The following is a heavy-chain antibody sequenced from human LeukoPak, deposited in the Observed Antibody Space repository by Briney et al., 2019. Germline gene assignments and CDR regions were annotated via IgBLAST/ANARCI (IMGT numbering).Heavy chain of an antibody. CDR3: ARTRWSSSWYYFDS. CDR2: IIPSGGST. CDR1: GFTFSSYA. D-gene: IGHD6-13*01. Sequence: GGSLRLSCAASGFTFSSYAMSWVHQAPGKGLEWVSAIIPSGGSTYYADSVKGRFTISRDNSKNTLYLLMNSLRAEDTAVYYCARTRWSSSWYYFDSWGQGTLVTVSS. J-gene: IGHJ4*02. V-gene: IGHV3-23*01.